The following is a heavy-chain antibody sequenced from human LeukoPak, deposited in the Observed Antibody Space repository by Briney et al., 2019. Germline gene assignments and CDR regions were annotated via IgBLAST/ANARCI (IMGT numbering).Heavy chain of an antibody. V-gene: IGHV3-48*03. D-gene: IGHD3-10*01. Sequence: GGSLRLSCAASGFTFSSYEMNWVRQAPGKGLEWVSYISSSGSTIYYADSVKGRFTISRDNAKNSLYLQMNSLRAEDTAVYYCXXXWPRFGELGYMDVWGKGTTVTISS. J-gene: IGHJ6*03. CDR3: XXXWPRFGELGYMDV. CDR2: ISSSGSTI. CDR1: GFTFSSYE.